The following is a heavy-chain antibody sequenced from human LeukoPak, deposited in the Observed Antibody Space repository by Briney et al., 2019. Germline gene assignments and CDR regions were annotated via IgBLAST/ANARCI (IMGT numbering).Heavy chain of an antibody. D-gene: IGHD4/OR15-4a*01. CDR2: IYSDNT. J-gene: IGHJ4*02. V-gene: IGHV3-53*01. Sequence: GGFLRLSCTVSGFTVSSNSMSWVRQAPGKGLEWVSFIYSDNTHYSDSVKGRFTISSDNSKNTLYLQMNSLRAEDTAVYYCARRAGAYSHPYDYWGQGTLVTVSS. CDR3: ARRAGAYSHPYDY. CDR1: GFTVSSNS.